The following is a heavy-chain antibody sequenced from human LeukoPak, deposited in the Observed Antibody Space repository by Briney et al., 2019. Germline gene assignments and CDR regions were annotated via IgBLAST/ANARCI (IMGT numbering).Heavy chain of an antibody. CDR3: AKLLWFGELLPFDY. CDR1: GFTFSSYA. V-gene: IGHV3-23*01. CDR2: ISGSGGST. J-gene: IGHJ4*02. D-gene: IGHD3-10*01. Sequence: PGGSLRLSCAASGFTFSSYAMSWVRQAPGKGLEWVSAISGSGGSTYYADPVKGRFTISRDNSKNTLYLQMNSLRAEDTAVYYCAKLLWFGELLPFDYWGQGTLVTVSS.